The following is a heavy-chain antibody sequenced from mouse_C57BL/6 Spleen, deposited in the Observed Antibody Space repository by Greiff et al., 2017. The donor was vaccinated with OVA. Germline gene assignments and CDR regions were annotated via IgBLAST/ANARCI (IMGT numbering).Heavy chain of an antibody. V-gene: IGHV1-69*01. CDR1: GYTFTSYW. J-gene: IGHJ3*01. CDR2: IDPSDSYT. Sequence: QVQLKQPGAELVMPGASVKLSCKASGYTFTSYWMHWVKQRPGQGLEWIGEIDPSDSYTNYTQKFKGKSTLTVDKSSSTAYMQLSSLTSEDSAVYYCARTPVDSSGYWFAYWGQGTLVTVSA. CDR3: ARTPVDSSGYWFAY. D-gene: IGHD3-2*02.